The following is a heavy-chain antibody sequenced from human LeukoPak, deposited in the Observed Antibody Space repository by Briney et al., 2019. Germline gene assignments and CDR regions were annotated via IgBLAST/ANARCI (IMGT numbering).Heavy chain of an antibody. D-gene: IGHD3-9*01. CDR1: GFTFSSYS. CDR2: ISSSSSYI. Sequence: PGGSLRLSCAASGFTFSSYSMNWVRQAPGKGLEWVSSISSSSSYIYYADSVKGRFTISRDNAKNSLYLQMNSLRAEDTAVYYCARDWGAYHDILTGYTESYYFDYWGQGTLVTVSS. CDR3: ARDWGAYHDILTGYTESYYFDY. J-gene: IGHJ4*02. V-gene: IGHV3-21*01.